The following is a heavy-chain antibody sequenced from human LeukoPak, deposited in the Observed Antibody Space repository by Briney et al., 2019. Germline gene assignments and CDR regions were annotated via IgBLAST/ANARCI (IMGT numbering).Heavy chain of an antibody. J-gene: IGHJ4*02. Sequence: GGSLRLSCAASGFTFDYYGMSWVRQAPGKGLEWVSTISGTGGTTYYADSVKGRFTISRDNSKNTLYLQMNSLRAEDTAVYYCAKSIPTIAVAVSTRQWGQGTLVTVSS. V-gene: IGHV3-23*01. CDR2: ISGTGGTT. CDR3: AKSIPTIAVAVSTRQ. D-gene: IGHD6-19*01. CDR1: GFTFDYYG.